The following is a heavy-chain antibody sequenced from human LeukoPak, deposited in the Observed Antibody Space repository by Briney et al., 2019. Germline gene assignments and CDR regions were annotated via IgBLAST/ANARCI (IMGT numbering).Heavy chain of an antibody. Sequence: GGSLRLSCAASGFTFSSYAMTWVRQAPGKGLEWVSSIGTHGTTTYYADSVKGRFTISRDDSKNTLYLQMYSLRADDTAVYYCASTGPPFYFSGWSSATVYYFETWGQGTLVTVSS. V-gene: IGHV3-23*01. CDR1: GFTFSSYA. CDR2: IGTHGTTT. D-gene: IGHD6-19*01. CDR3: ASTGPPFYFSGWSSATVYYFET. J-gene: IGHJ4*02.